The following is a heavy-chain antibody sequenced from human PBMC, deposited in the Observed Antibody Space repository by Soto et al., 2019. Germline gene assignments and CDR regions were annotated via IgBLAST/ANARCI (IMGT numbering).Heavy chain of an antibody. V-gene: IGHV1-18*01. CDR1: GYTFTTYG. D-gene: IGHD6-19*01. CDR3: TRDYLEISGWSGHGY. Sequence: QVQLVQSGAEVKKPGASVKVSCKASGYTFTTYGISWVRQAPGQGLEWMGWISTYHGTTKYAQKLQDRVTMTTDTSTSTVYMELRSLRSDDTAVYYCTRDYLEISGWSGHGYWGQGTLVTVSS. J-gene: IGHJ4*02. CDR2: ISTYHGTT.